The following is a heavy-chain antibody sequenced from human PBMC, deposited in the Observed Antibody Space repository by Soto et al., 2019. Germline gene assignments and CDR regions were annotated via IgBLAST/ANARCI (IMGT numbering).Heavy chain of an antibody. CDR3: ARTHSGSYYSVFNY. J-gene: IGHJ4*02. CDR1: NFSISSGYY. Sequence: SETLSLTCVVSNFSISSGYYWGWIRQSPGKGLEWIASIYRSGTTSYDPSLKSRVTISIDPSKNQFSLMLTAVTAADTAVYYCARTHSGSYYSVFNYWGRGSLVTVSS. V-gene: IGHV4-38-2*01. D-gene: IGHD1-26*01. CDR2: IYRSGTT.